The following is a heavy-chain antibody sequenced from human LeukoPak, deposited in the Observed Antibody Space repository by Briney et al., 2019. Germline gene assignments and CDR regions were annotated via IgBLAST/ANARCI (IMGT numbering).Heavy chain of an antibody. CDR1: GGSISSGGYS. Sequence: SQTLSLTCAVSGGSISSGGYSWSWIRQPPGKGLEWIGYIYHSGSTYYNPSLKSRVTISVDRSKNQFSLKLSSVTAADTAVYYCARGGSSGAFDPWGQGTLVTVSS. CDR2: IYHSGST. V-gene: IGHV4-30-2*01. D-gene: IGHD2-15*01. J-gene: IGHJ5*02. CDR3: ARGGSSGAFDP.